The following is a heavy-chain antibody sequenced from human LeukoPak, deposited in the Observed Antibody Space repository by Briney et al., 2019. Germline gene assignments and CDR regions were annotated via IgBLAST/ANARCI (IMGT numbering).Heavy chain of an antibody. Sequence: GGSLRLSCAASGFTFSSYAMHWVRQAPGKGLEWVAVISYDGSNKYYADSVKGRFTISRDSSKNTLYLQMNSLRTEDTAVYYCAREVLVAGAWFDYWGQGTLVTVSS. D-gene: IGHD6-19*01. J-gene: IGHJ4*02. CDR1: GFTFSSYA. CDR2: ISYDGSNK. CDR3: AREVLVAGAWFDY. V-gene: IGHV3-30-3*01.